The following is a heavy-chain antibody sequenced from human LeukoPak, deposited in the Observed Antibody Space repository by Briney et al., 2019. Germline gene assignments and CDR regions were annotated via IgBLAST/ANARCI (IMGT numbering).Heavy chain of an antibody. CDR3: ARDQGYSGSLHIDN. D-gene: IGHD1-26*01. Sequence: VASVKVSCKASGYTFTSYGISWVRQAPGQGLEWMGWISTYNGNTNYAQKLQGRVTMTTDTSTSTAYMELRSLRSDDTAVYYCARDQGYSGSLHIDNWGQGTWSPSPQ. CDR2: ISTYNGNT. CDR1: GYTFTSYG. J-gene: IGHJ4*02. V-gene: IGHV1-18*01.